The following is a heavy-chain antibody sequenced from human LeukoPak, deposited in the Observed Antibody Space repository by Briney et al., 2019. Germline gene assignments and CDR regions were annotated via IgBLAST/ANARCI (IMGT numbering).Heavy chain of an antibody. V-gene: IGHV3-9*01. Sequence: GGSLRLSCAASGFTFDDYAMHWVRQAPGKGLEWVSGISWNSGSIGYADSVKGRFTISRDNSKNTLYLQMNSLRAEDTAVYYCAKDRGYCSSTSCYLHYWGQGTLVTVSS. J-gene: IGHJ4*02. D-gene: IGHD2-2*01. CDR3: AKDRGYCSSTSCYLHY. CDR1: GFTFDDYA. CDR2: ISWNSGSI.